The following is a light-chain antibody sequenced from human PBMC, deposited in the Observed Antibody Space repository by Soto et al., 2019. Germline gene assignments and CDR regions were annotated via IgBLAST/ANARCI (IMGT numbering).Light chain of an antibody. V-gene: IGKV3-15*01. J-gene: IGKJ1*01. CDR2: GAS. Sequence: EIVLTQSPGTLSLSPGERATLSCRASQSVSSDLAWYHQKPGQAPRLLIYGASTRATGIPARFSGSGSGTEFTLTINSLQSEDFAVYYCQQYNNWPRTFGQGTNVDIK. CDR3: QQYNNWPRT. CDR1: QSVSSD.